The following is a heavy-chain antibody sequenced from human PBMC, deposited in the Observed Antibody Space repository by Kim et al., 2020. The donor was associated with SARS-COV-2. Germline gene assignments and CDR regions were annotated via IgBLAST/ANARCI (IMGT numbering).Heavy chain of an antibody. D-gene: IGHD3-9*01. CDR3: AGADFDWLLISYGMDV. CDR1: GFTFSSYE. Sequence: GGSLRLSCAASGFTFSSYEMNWVRQAPGKGLEWVSYISSSGSTIYYADSVKGRFTISRDNAKNSLYLQMNSLRAEDTAGYYCAGADFDWLLISYGMDVWGQGTTVTVSS. V-gene: IGHV3-48*03. CDR2: ISSSGSTI. J-gene: IGHJ6*02.